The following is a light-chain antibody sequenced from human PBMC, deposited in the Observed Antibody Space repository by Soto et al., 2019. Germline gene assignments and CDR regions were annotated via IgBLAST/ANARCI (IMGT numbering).Light chain of an antibody. J-gene: IGKJ2*01. V-gene: IGKV3-20*01. CDR2: GAF. CDR1: QTVSSSY. Sequence: EIVLTQSPSTLSLSRGATATISCTARQTVSSSYLAWYQQKPRQAPRLLMYGAFNRATGIQDRFSGSRSWTDLTLTISRLEPDDFAVYFCQQHGRPPPLTFGQGTKVEIK. CDR3: QQHGRPPPLT.